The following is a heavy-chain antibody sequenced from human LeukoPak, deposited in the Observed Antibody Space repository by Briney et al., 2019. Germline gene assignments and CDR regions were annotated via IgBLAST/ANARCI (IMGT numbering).Heavy chain of an antibody. Sequence: PSETLSLACTVSGGSISSSSYYWGWIRQPPGMGLEWIGSIYYSGSTYYNPSLKSRVTISVDTSKNQFSLKLSSVTAADTAVYYCARQEILWGSGSYWGQGTLVTVSS. CDR3: ARQEILWGSGSY. D-gene: IGHD1-26*01. CDR1: GGSISSSSYY. J-gene: IGHJ4*02. V-gene: IGHV4-39*01. CDR2: IYYSGST.